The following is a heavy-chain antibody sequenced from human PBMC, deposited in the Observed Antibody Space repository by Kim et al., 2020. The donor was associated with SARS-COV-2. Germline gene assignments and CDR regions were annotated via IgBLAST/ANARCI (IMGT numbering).Heavy chain of an antibody. V-gene: IGHV3-30*02. J-gene: IGHJ4*02. Sequence: YYADSVKGRFTISRDKSKNTLYLQMNSLRAEDTAVYYWAKGIQLWSTYDYWGQGTLVTVSS. CDR3: AKGIQLWSTYDY. D-gene: IGHD5-18*01.